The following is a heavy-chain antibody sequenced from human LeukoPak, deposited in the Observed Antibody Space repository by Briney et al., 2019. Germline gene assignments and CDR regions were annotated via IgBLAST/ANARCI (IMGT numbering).Heavy chain of an antibody. D-gene: IGHD6-19*01. V-gene: IGHV4-4*09. CDR2: IYTSGST. CDR3: GRISPGIAVAGTRYYYYYYMDV. Sequence: SETLSLTCTVSGGSISSYYWSWIRQPPGKGLEWIGYIYTSGSTNYNPSLKSRVTISVDTSKNQFSLKLSSVTAADTAEYYFGRISPGIAVAGTRYYYYYYMDVWGKGTTVTVSS. CDR1: GGSISSYY. J-gene: IGHJ6*03.